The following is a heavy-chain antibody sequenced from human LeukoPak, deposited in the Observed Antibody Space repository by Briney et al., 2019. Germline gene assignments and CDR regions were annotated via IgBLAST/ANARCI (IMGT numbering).Heavy chain of an antibody. CDR3: ARDEYYYDSSGLAPFDP. D-gene: IGHD3-22*01. CDR1: GGSISSYY. V-gene: IGHV4-4*07. J-gene: IGHJ5*02. Sequence: PSETLSLICTVSGGSISSYYWSWIRQPAGKGLEWIGRIYTSGSTNYNPSIKSRVTMSVDTSKNQFSLKLSSVTAADTAVYYCARDEYYYDSSGLAPFDPWGQGTLVTVSS. CDR2: IYTSGST.